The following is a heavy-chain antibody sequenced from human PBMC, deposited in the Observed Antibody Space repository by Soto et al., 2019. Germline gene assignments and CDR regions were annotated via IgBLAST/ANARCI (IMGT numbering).Heavy chain of an antibody. D-gene: IGHD2-15*01. J-gene: IGHJ6*02. CDR3: ARDPRYCSGGSCYSEYYYYGMDV. Sequence: SVKLSCKASGCSFSSYAISWVRQAPGQGLEWMGGIIPIFGTANYAQKFQGRVTITADESTSTAYMELSSLRSEDTAVYYCARDPRYCSGGSCYSEYYYYGMDVWGQGTTVTVSS. V-gene: IGHV1-69*01. CDR2: IIPIFGTA. CDR1: GCSFSSYA.